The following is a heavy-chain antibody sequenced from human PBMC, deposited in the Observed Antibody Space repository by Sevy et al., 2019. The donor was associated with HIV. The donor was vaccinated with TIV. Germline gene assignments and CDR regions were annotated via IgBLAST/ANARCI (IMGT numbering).Heavy chain of an antibody. J-gene: IGHJ4*02. CDR3: ARVGGQAAPFDY. Sequence: GGSLRLSCAASGFTFSSYAMHWVRQAPGKGLEWVAVISYDGSNKYYADSVKGRFTISRDNSKNTLYLQVNSLRAEDTAVYYCARVGGQAAPFDYWGQGTLVTVSS. V-gene: IGHV3-30-3*01. CDR1: GFTFSSYA. D-gene: IGHD3-16*01. CDR2: ISYDGSNK.